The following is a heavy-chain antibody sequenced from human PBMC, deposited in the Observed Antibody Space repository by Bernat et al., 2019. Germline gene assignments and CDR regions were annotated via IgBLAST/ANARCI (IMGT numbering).Heavy chain of an antibody. CDR1: GFTFSSYG. CDR3: ARALAAGYSSPFDY. CDR2: IWYDGSNK. J-gene: IGHJ4*02. Sequence: QVQLVESGGGVVQPGRSLRLSCASSGFTFSSYGMHWVRQAPGKGLEWVAVIWYDGSNKYYADSVKGRFTISRDNSKNTLYLQMNSLRAEDTAVYYCARALAAGYSSPFDYWGQGTLVTVSS. V-gene: IGHV3-33*01. D-gene: IGHD6-13*01.